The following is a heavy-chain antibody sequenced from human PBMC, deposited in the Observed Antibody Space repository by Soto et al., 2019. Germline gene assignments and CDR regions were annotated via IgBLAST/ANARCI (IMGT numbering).Heavy chain of an antibody. J-gene: IGHJ4*02. CDR1: GFTFSSYG. CDR3: AKSRIAVPHLNLDY. CDR2: ISYDGSNK. D-gene: IGHD6-19*01. V-gene: IGHV3-30*18. Sequence: GGSLRLSCAASGFTFSSYGMHWVRQAPGKGLEWVAVISYDGSNKYYADSVKGRFTISRDNSKNTLYLQMNSLRAEDTAVYYCAKSRIAVPHLNLDYWGQGTLVTVSS.